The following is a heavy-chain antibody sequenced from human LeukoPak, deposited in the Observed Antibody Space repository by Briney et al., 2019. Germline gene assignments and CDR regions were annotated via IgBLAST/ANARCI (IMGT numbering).Heavy chain of an antibody. Sequence: ASVKVSCKASGYAFTSYGISWVRQAPGQGLEWMGWISAYNGNTNYAQKLQGRVTMTTDTSTSTAYMELRSLRSDDTAVYYCARDPPRIVVVVAATNYYGMDVWGQGTTVTVSS. J-gene: IGHJ6*02. V-gene: IGHV1-18*01. D-gene: IGHD2-15*01. CDR2: ISAYNGNT. CDR1: GYAFTSYG. CDR3: ARDPPRIVVVVAATNYYGMDV.